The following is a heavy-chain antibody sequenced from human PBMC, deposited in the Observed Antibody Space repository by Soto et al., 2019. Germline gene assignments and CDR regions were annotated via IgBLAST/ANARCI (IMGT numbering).Heavy chain of an antibody. Sequence: SETLSLTCSVSGGSISSSSYNWDWIRQPPGKGLEWIGTIYYNGDTDYNPSLKSRAAISVDASDFQFSLKLTSVTAADTSIYYCARFSGNAFDIWGHGTMVTISS. CDR1: GGSISSSSYN. J-gene: IGHJ3*02. CDR3: ARFSGNAFDI. V-gene: IGHV4-39*01. CDR2: IYYNGDT.